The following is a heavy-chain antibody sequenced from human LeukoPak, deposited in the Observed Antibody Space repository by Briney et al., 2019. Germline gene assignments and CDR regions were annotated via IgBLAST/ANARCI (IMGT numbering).Heavy chain of an antibody. CDR1: GGSISGSSYY. D-gene: IGHD3-16*02. CDR3: ARLKFGALIGHFDF. CDR2: IYSSGST. Sequence: PSETLSLTCTVSGGSISGSSYYWGWIRQPPGKGLTWMGTIYSSGSTYYNPSLKSRVTISVDTSKNQFSLRLNSVTAADSAVYYCARLKFGALIGHFDFWGQGTLVTVSS. J-gene: IGHJ4*02. V-gene: IGHV4-39*01.